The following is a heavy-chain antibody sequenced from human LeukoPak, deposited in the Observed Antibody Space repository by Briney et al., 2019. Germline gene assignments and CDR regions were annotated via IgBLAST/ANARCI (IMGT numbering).Heavy chain of an antibody. Sequence: PSETLSLTCTVSGGSISSYYWSWIRQPPGKGLEWIGYIYTSGSTNYNPSLKRRVTISVDTSKNQFSLKLSSVTAADTAVYYCARGRRGSSWGGFYYYYYMDVWGKGTTVTVSS. V-gene: IGHV4-4*09. CDR3: ARGRRGSSWGGFYYYYYMDV. CDR2: IYTSGST. CDR1: GGSISSYY. J-gene: IGHJ6*03. D-gene: IGHD6-6*01.